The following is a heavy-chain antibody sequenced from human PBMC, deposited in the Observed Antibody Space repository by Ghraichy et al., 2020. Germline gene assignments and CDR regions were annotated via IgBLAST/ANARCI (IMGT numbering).Heavy chain of an antibody. CDR1: GGSISSSSYY. V-gene: IGHV4-39*01. CDR3: ARRLYSGSYHVWYFDL. D-gene: IGHD1-26*01. Sequence: SETLSLTCTVSGGSISSSSYYWGWIRQPPGKGLEWIGSIYYSGSTYYNPSLKSRVTISVDTSKNQFSLKLSSVTAADTAVYYCARRLYSGSYHVWYFDLWGRGTLVTVSS. CDR2: IYYSGST. J-gene: IGHJ2*01.